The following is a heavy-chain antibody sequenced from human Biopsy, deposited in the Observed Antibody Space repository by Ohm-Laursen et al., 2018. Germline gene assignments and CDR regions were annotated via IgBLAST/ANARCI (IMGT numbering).Heavy chain of an antibody. J-gene: IGHJ4*02. V-gene: IGHV4-34*01. CDR1: GGSFNGYF. CDR2: ITQSGST. Sequence: SETLSLTCAVYGGSFNGYFWSWIRQPPGEGLEWIGDITQSGSTNYSPSLKSRVTVSVDTAKKQFSLSLRSVTAADAARYFCARGEYYAYWSGARKLNYFDYWGQGTLVIVSS. CDR3: ARGEYYAYWSGARKLNYFDY. D-gene: IGHD3-3*01.